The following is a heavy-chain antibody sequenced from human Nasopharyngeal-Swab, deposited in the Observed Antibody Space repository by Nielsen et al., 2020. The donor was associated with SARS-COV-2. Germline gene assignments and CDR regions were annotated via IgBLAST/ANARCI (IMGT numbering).Heavy chain of an antibody. V-gene: IGHV3-23*01. J-gene: IGHJ4*02. CDR3: AKANSRFSSGWDY. Sequence: ETLSLTCAASGFTFSSYAMSWVRQAPGKGLEWVSAISGSGGSTYYADSVKGRFTISRDNSKNTLYLQMNSLRVEDTAVYYCAKANSRFSSGWDYWGQGTLVTVSS. CDR2: ISGSGGST. CDR1: GFTFSSYA. D-gene: IGHD3-22*01.